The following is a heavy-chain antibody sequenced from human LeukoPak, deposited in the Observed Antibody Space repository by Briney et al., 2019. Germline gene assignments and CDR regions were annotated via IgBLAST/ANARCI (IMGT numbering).Heavy chain of an antibody. CDR3: ARSFIIAVADEFDY. J-gene: IGHJ4*02. Sequence: SQTLSLTCTVSGGSISSGDYYWSWIRQPPGKGLERIGDIYYSGSTYVNPSLKNRVTLSVDTSKNQFSLKLSSVTAADTAVYYCARSFIIAVADEFDYWGQGTLVTVSS. CDR1: GGSISSGDYY. V-gene: IGHV4-30-4*08. CDR2: IYYSGST. D-gene: IGHD6-19*01.